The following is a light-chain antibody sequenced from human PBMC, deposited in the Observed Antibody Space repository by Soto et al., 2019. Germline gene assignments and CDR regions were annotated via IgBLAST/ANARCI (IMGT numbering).Light chain of an antibody. CDR2: DAS. V-gene: IGKV3-11*01. CDR3: QQRSNRIT. Sequence: EIVLTQSPATLSLSPGERATLSCRASQSVSSNLAWYQQKPGQAPRLLIYDASNRATGIPARFSGSGSGTDFTLTISSLEPEDFAVYYCQQRSNRITFGQGTRLEIK. J-gene: IGKJ5*01. CDR1: QSVSSN.